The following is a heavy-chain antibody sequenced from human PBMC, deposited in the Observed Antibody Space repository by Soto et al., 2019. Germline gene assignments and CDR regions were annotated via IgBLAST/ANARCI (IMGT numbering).Heavy chain of an antibody. CDR3: ARGIISDYFDY. J-gene: IGHJ4*02. CDR1: GGSISSYY. Sequence: QVQLQESGPGLVKPSETLSLTCTVSGGSISSYYWSWIRQPPGKGLEWIGYIYYSGSTNYIPSLKIRVTISVDTSKNQFSLKLSSVTATDTAVYFCARGIISDYFDYWGQGTLVTVSS. D-gene: IGHD3-10*01. CDR2: IYYSGST. V-gene: IGHV4-59*08.